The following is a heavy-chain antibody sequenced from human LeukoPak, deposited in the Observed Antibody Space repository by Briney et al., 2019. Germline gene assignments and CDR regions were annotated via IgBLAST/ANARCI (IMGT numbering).Heavy chain of an antibody. D-gene: IGHD6-13*01. CDR3: ARSRRVKYSSSWSPVVYYYYGMDV. V-gene: IGHV4-34*01. CDR2: INHSGST. CDR1: GGSFSGYY. J-gene: IGHJ6*02. Sequence: SETLSLTCAVYGGSFSGYYWSWIRQPPGKGLEWIGEINHSGSTNYNPSLKSRVTISVDTSKNQFSLKLSSVTAADTAVYYCARSRRVKYSSSWSPVVYYYYGMDVWGQGTTVTVSS.